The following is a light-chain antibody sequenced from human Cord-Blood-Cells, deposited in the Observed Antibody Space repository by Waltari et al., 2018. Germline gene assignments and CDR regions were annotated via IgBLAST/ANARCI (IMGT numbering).Light chain of an antibody. J-gene: IGLJ2*01. Sequence: QSVLTQPPSASGTPGQRVTISCSGSSSNIGSNYVYWCQPLPGTAPKLLINRNNQRPSGVPDRFSGSKSGTSASLAISGLRSEDEADYYCAAWDDSLSVLFGGGTKLTVL. CDR1: SSNIGSNY. CDR2: RNN. V-gene: IGLV1-47*01. CDR3: AAWDDSLSVL.